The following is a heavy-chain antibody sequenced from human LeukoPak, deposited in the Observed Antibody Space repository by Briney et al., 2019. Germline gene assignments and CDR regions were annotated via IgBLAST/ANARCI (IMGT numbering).Heavy chain of an antibody. Sequence: GGSLRLSCAASAFTFSNCPMSWVRQAPGKGLEWVSGISGSGGSTYYADSVKGRFTISRDNSKNTLYLQMNSLRGEDTAVYYCAKQWSGAAGTADYWGQGTLVTVSS. CDR1: AFTFSNCP. V-gene: IGHV3-23*01. D-gene: IGHD6-13*01. CDR3: AKQWSGAAGTADY. CDR2: ISGSGGST. J-gene: IGHJ4*02.